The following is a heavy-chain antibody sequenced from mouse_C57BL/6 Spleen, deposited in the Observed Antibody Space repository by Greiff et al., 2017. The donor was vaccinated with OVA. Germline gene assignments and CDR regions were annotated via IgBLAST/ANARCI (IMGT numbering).Heavy chain of an antibody. Sequence: DVKLVESGGGLVKPGGSLKLSCAASGFTFSSYAMSWVRQTPETRLEWVATISDGGSYTYYPDNVKGRFTISRDNPKNNLYLQMSHLKSEDTVMYYWARDSKETCVAYWGQGTLVTVSA. J-gene: IGHJ3*01. CDR1: GFTFSSYA. CDR2: ISDGGSYT. CDR3: ARDSKETCVAY. V-gene: IGHV5-4*01.